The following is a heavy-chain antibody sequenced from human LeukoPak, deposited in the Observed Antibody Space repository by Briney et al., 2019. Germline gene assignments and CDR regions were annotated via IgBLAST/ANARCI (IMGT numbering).Heavy chain of an antibody. CDR2: IYYSGST. Sequence: PSETLSLTCTVSGGSISSYYWSWIRQPPGKGLEWIGYIYYSGSTNYNPSLKSRVTISVDTSKNQFSLKLSSVTAADTAVYYCARDLGYCSSTSCSKDAFDIWGQGTMVTVSS. V-gene: IGHV4-59*01. D-gene: IGHD2-2*01. J-gene: IGHJ3*02. CDR3: ARDLGYCSSTSCSKDAFDI. CDR1: GGSISSYY.